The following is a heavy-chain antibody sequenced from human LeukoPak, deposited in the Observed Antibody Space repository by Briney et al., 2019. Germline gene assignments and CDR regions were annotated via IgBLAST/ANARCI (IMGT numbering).Heavy chain of an antibody. J-gene: IGHJ4*02. D-gene: IGHD3-10*01. CDR3: AKDVLRFGGDSGHYFDY. CDR2: IRYDGINK. V-gene: IGHV3-30*02. Sequence: GGSLRLSCAASGFMFSSYVTHWVRQAPGKGLEWVAFIRYDGINKYYADSVKGRFTISRDNSKNTLYLQMNSLRTEDTAVYYCAKDVLRFGGDSGHYFDYWGQGTLVTVSS. CDR1: GFMFSSYV.